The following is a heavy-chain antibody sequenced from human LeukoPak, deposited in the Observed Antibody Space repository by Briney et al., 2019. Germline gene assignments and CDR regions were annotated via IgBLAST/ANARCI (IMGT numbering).Heavy chain of an antibody. D-gene: IGHD3-9*01. CDR1: GYTFTSYG. V-gene: IGHV1-18*04. J-gene: IGHJ4*02. Sequence: GASVKVSCKASGYTFTSYGISWVRQAPGQGLEWMGWISAYNGNTNYAQKLQGRVTMTTDISTSTAYMELRSLRSDDTAVYYCARDIAYDILTGYSDFDYWGQGTLVTVSS. CDR3: ARDIAYDILTGYSDFDY. CDR2: ISAYNGNT.